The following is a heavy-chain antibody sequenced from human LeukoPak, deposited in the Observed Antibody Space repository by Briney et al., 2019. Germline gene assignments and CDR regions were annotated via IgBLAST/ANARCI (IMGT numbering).Heavy chain of an antibody. J-gene: IGHJ6*03. Sequence: SETLSLTCTVSGGSISSYYWSWIRQPAGKGLEWIGRIYTSGSTNYNPSLKSRVTMSVDTSKNQFSLKLSSVTAADTAVYYCARESGGGPYYYYYMDVWGKGTTVTVSS. CDR1: GGSISSYY. D-gene: IGHD3-16*01. CDR3: ARESGGGPYYYYYMDV. CDR2: IYTSGST. V-gene: IGHV4-4*07.